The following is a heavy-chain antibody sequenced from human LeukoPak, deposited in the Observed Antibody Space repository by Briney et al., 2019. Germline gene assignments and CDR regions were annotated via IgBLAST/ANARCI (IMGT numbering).Heavy chain of an antibody. CDR3: ARGGSGTYYHY. CDR2: IYYSGST. V-gene: IGHV4-59*08. CDR1: GVSIGGFY. D-gene: IGHD1-26*01. J-gene: IGHJ4*02. Sequence: SETLSLTCTVSGVSIGGFYWGWIRQPPGKGLEWIGYIYYSGSTNYNPSLKSRVTISVDTSKNQFSLKLSSVTAADTAVYYCARGGSGTYYHYWGQGTLVTVSS.